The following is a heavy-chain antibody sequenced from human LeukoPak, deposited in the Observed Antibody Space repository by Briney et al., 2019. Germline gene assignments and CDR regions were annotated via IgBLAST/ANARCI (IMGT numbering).Heavy chain of an antibody. J-gene: IGHJ4*02. V-gene: IGHV3-7*01. D-gene: IGHD3-10*01. CDR1: GFTLSSYW. CDR2: INQDGSAK. CDR3: ARIYMKQASAS. Sequence: GGSLRLSCAASGFTLSSYWMDWVRQAPGKGLEWVANINQDGSAKNYVDSVKGRFTISRDNAKNSLYLQMSRLRAEDTAVYYCARIYMKQASASWGQGTLVTVSS.